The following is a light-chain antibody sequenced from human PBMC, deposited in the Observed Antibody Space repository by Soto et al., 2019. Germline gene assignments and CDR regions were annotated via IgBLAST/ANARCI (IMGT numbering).Light chain of an antibody. CDR1: QGVSGY. CDR2: GAS. CDR3: QQLQTYPIT. V-gene: IGKV1-9*01. J-gene: IGKJ5*01. Sequence: DIQMTQSPSPLSASVRDRVSITCRACQGVSGYLAWYQQKPGKAPKVLIYGASTLQSGVPSRFSGSGSGTEFTLTISSLQPEDFASYYCQQLQTYPITFGQGTRLEIK.